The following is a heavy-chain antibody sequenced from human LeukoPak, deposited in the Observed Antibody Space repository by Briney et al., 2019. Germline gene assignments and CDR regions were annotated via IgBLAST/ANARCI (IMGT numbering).Heavy chain of an antibody. D-gene: IGHD2-2*01. CDR1: GGTFSSYA. J-gene: IGHJ5*02. Sequence: ASVKVSCKASGGTFSSYAISWVRQAPGQGLEWMGGIIPIFGTANYAQKFQGRVTITADESTSTAYMELSSLRSEDTAVYYCARGIGPAAIPLGWFDPWGQGTLVTVSS. CDR2: IIPIFGTA. V-gene: IGHV1-69*13. CDR3: ARGIGPAAIPLGWFDP.